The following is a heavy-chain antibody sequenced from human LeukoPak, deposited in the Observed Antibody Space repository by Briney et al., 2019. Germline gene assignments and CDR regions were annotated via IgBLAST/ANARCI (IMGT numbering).Heavy chain of an antibody. CDR3: ARGGSGSGYLYYFDY. CDR1: GYTFSDYS. J-gene: IGHJ4*02. D-gene: IGHD3-10*01. CDR2: INPNSGGT. Sequence: ASVMVSCKASGYTFSDYSIHWVRQAPGQGLEWMGRINPNSGGTTYAQNFQGRVTMTRGTAINTAYMELSGLTSDDTAVYYCARGGSGSGYLYYFDYWGQGTLVSVPS. V-gene: IGHV1-2*06.